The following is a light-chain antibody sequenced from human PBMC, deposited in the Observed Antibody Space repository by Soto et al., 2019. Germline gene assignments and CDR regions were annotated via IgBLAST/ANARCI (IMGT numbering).Light chain of an antibody. CDR1: QSVSSY. Sequence: EIVLTQSPATLSLSPGERATLSCRASQSVSSYLAWYQQKPGQAPRLLIYDASNRATGIPARFSGSGSGTDFTLTISSLEPEDFAVYYCQQRSNWPPLFTFGPGTKVESN. CDR2: DAS. CDR3: QQRSNWPPLFT. V-gene: IGKV3-11*01. J-gene: IGKJ3*01.